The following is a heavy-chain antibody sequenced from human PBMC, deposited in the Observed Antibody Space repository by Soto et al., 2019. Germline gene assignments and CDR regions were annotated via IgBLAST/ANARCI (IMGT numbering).Heavy chain of an antibody. CDR2: ISDSGGST. Sequence: GGSLRLSCAASGFTFSTYAMSWVRQAPGKGLEWVSAISDSGGSTYYADSVKGRFTISRDNSKNTLYLQMNNLRAEDTAIYYCAKPQRTAVPGHDAFHIWGQGTMVTVSS. D-gene: IGHD6-19*01. V-gene: IGHV3-23*01. CDR3: AKPQRTAVPGHDAFHI. J-gene: IGHJ3*02. CDR1: GFTFSTYA.